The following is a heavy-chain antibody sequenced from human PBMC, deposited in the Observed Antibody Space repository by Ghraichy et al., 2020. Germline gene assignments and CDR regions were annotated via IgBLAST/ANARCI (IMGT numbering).Heavy chain of an antibody. CDR2: IYYSGST. CDR3: ARRFCSGGSCYGIVDY. J-gene: IGHJ4*02. D-gene: IGHD2-15*01. CDR1: GGSISSSSYY. V-gene: IGHV4-39*07. Sequence: SETLSLTCTVSGGSISSSSYYWVWIRQPPGKGLEWIGSIYYSGSTYFNPSLKSRVTISVDTSKNQFSLKLSSVTAADTAVYYCARRFCSGGSCYGIVDYWGQGNLVTVSS.